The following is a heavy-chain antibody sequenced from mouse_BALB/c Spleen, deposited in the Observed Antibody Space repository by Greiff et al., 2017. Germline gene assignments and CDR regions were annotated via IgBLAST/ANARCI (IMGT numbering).Heavy chain of an antibody. CDR3: ARDYGSSYGYFDY. J-gene: IGHJ2*01. CDR2: IYPGDGDT. D-gene: IGHD1-1*01. V-gene: IGHV1-80*01. CDR1: GYAFSSYW. Sequence: QVQLKQSGAELVRPGSSVKISCKASGYAFSSYWMNWVKQRPGQGLEWIGQIYPGDGDTNYNGKFKGKATLTADKSSSTAYMQLSSLTSEDSAVYFCARDYGSSYGYFDYWGQGTTLTVSS.